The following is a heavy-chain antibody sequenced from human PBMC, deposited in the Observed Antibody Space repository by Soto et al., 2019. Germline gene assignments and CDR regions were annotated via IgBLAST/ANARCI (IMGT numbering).Heavy chain of an antibody. CDR2: IIPIFGTA. V-gene: IGHV1-69*13. CDR1: GGTFSSYA. D-gene: IGHD1-26*01. J-gene: IGHJ4*02. Sequence: GASVKVSCKASGGTFSSYAISWVRQAPGQGLEWMGGIIPIFGTANYAQRFQGRVTITADESTSTAYMELSSRRSEDTAVYYCANNGMVSGSYHALGYWGQGTLVTVSS. CDR3: ANNGMVSGSYHALGY.